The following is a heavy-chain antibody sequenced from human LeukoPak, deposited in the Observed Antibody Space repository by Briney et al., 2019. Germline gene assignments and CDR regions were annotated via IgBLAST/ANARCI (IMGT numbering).Heavy chain of an antibody. CDR2: INHSGST. Sequence: PSETLSLTCTVSGGSISSYYWSWIRQPPGKGLEWIGEINHSGSTNYNPSLKSRVTISVDTSKNQFSLKLSSVTAADTAVYYCARLPTLLWLEDAFDIWGQGTMVTVSS. CDR3: ARLPTLLWLEDAFDI. J-gene: IGHJ3*02. CDR1: GGSISSYY. V-gene: IGHV4-34*01. D-gene: IGHD5-18*01.